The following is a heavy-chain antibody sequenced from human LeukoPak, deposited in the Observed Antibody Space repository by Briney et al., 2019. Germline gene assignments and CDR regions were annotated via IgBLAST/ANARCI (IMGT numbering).Heavy chain of an antibody. V-gene: IGHV4-34*01. CDR2: INHSGST. J-gene: IGHJ5*02. CDR1: GGSFSGYY. Sequence: PSETLSLTCAVYGGSFSGYYWSWIRQPPGKGLEWIGEINHSGSTNYNPSLKSRVTISADTSKNQFSLKLSSVTAADTAVYYCARGRRWGYYGSRSYICFDPWGQGTLVTVSS. CDR3: ARGRRWGYYGSRSYICFDP. D-gene: IGHD3-10*01.